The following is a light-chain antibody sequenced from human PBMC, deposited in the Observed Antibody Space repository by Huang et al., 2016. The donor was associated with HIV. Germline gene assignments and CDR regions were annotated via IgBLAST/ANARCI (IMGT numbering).Light chain of an antibody. CDR3: QQYNSYSRT. CDR1: ESISSR. J-gene: IGKJ1*01. CDR2: KNS. Sequence: DIKMTQSPSTLSASVGDRVTITGRASESISSRWALYQQKPGRAPNLLIDKNSSLESGFPYRFSGSGSGTEFTLTINSLQPDDFATYYCQQYNSYSRTFGQGTNVEIK. V-gene: IGKV1-5*03.